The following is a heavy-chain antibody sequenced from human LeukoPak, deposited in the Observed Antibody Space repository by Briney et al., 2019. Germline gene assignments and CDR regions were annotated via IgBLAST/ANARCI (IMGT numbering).Heavy chain of an antibody. CDR3: SRHEYSSTWYEDY. J-gene: IGHJ4*02. V-gene: IGHV3-73*01. CDR2: ISTTATSYAT. D-gene: IGHD6-13*01. Sequence: GGSLRLSCAASGFTFSGSAMHWVRQASGKGLEWVGRISTTATSYATAYAASVKGRFTISRDDSKNTAYLQMSGLKTEDTAVYYCSRHEYSSTWYEDYWGQGTLVTVSS. CDR1: GFTFSGSA.